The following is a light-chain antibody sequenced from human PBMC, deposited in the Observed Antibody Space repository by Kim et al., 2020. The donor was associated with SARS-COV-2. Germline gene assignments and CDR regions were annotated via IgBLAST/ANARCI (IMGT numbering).Light chain of an antibody. Sequence: SLSPGERVNLSCRASQSISYYLGWYQQKPGQAPRLLIYDASHRATGIPARFSGSGSGTDFTLTISSLEPEDFAVYYCQHRGNWPRAFGQGTRLEI. CDR2: DAS. V-gene: IGKV3-11*01. J-gene: IGKJ2*01. CDR1: QSISYY. CDR3: QHRGNWPRA.